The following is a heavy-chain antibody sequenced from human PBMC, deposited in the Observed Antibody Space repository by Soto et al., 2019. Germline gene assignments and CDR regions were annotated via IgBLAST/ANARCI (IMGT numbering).Heavy chain of an antibody. CDR2: IWYDGSNK. Sequence: GGSLRLSCAASGLTFGSYGMRWVRQAPGKGLEWVAVIWYDGSNKYYADSVKGRFTISRDNSKNTLYLQMNSLRAEDTAVYYCARVQSWRLPFDYWGQGTLVTVSS. CDR3: ARVQSWRLPFDY. D-gene: IGHD3-3*01. J-gene: IGHJ4*02. CDR1: GLTFGSYG. V-gene: IGHV3-33*01.